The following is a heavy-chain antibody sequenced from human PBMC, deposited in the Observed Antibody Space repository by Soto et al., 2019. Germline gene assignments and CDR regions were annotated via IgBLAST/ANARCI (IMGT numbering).Heavy chain of an antibody. CDR3: ASMKWGSSSHIDY. CDR1: GFTVSSNY. V-gene: IGHV3-66*01. D-gene: IGHD6-13*01. J-gene: IGHJ4*02. Sequence: EVQLVESGGGLVQPGGSLRLSCAASGFTVSSNYMSWVRQAPGKGLEWVSVIYSGGSTYYADSVEGRFTISRDNSKNTLYLQTSRLSAEHTAVYYCASMKWGSSSHIDYWGQGTLVTVSS. CDR2: IYSGGST.